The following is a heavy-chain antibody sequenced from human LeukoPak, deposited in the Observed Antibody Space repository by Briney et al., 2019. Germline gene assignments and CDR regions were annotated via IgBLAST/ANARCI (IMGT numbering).Heavy chain of an antibody. CDR3: ARGVIVVVPAAQGATLTGYCDY. J-gene: IGHJ4*02. Sequence: GGSLRLSCAASGFTFSSYWMSWVRQAPGKGLEWVANIKQDGSEKYYVDSVKGRFTISRDNAKNSLYLQMNSLRAEDTAVYYCARGVIVVVPAAQGATLTGYCDYWGQGTLVTVSS. D-gene: IGHD2-2*01. V-gene: IGHV3-7*03. CDR2: IKQDGSEK. CDR1: GFTFSSYW.